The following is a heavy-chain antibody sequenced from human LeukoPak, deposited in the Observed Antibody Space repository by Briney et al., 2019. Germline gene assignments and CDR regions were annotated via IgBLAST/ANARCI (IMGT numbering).Heavy chain of an antibody. CDR2: FDPEDGET. V-gene: IGHV1-24*01. J-gene: IGHJ4*02. D-gene: IGHD2-15*01. Sequence: ASVKVSCKVSGYTLTELSMHWVRQAPGKGLEWMGGFDPEDGETIYAQKFQGRVTMTEDTSTDTAYMELSSLRSEDTAVYYGATAFQVAATYDYWGQGTLVTVSS. CDR1: GYTLTELS. CDR3: ATAFQVAATYDY.